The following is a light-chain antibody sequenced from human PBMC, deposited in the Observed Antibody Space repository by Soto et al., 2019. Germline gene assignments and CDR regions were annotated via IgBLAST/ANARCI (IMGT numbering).Light chain of an antibody. CDR1: ISDVGGYNY. CDR3: NSYTSSSTWV. CDR2: EVN. V-gene: IGLV2-14*01. J-gene: IGLJ3*02. Sequence: QSALTQPASVSGSPGQSITISCTGTISDVGGYNYVSWYQQHPGKAPKLMIYEVNNRPSGVSNRFSGSKSGYTASLTISGLQAEDEADYYCNSYTSSSTWVFGGGTKLTVL.